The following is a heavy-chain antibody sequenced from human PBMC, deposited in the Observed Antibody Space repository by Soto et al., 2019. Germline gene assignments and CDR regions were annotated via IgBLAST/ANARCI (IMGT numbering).Heavy chain of an antibody. D-gene: IGHD4-17*01. V-gene: IGHV3-23*01. CDR2: ISGSGGST. CDR1: GFTFSSYA. Sequence: LRLSFAASGFTFSSYAMSWVRQAPGKGLEWVSAISGSGGSTYYADSVKGRFTISRDNSKNTLYLQMNSLRAEDTAVYYCAKVAGFYGGNSYGMDVWGQGTTVTVSS. J-gene: IGHJ6*02. CDR3: AKVAGFYGGNSYGMDV.